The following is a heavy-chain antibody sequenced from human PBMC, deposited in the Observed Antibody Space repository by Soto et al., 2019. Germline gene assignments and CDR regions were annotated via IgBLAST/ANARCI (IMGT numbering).Heavy chain of an antibody. Sequence: PSETLSLTCAVYGGSFSGYYWSWIRQPPGKGLEWIGEINHSGSTNYNPSLKSRVTISVDTSKNQFPLKLSSVTAADTAVYYCARGALDSSGYSTGMDVWGQGTTVTVSS. D-gene: IGHD3-22*01. CDR1: GGSFSGYY. CDR3: ARGALDSSGYSTGMDV. V-gene: IGHV4-34*01. CDR2: INHSGST. J-gene: IGHJ6*02.